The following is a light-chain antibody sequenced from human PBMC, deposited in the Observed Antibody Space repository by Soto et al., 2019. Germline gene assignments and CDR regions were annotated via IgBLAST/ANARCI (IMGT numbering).Light chain of an antibody. CDR2: DAS. CDR1: QSVSSY. CDR3: QQRSNWPLT. Sequence: EIVLKHSPATLSLSPGERATLSCRASQSVSSYLAWYQQKPGQAPRLLIYDASNRATGIPARFSGSGSGSDFTLTISSLEPEDFAVYYCQQRSNWPLTFGGGTKVDIK. V-gene: IGKV3-11*01. J-gene: IGKJ4*01.